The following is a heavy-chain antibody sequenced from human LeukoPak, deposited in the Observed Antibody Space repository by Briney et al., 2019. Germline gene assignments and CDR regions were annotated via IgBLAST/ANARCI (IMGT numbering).Heavy chain of an antibody. J-gene: IGHJ6*02. D-gene: IGHD2-2*01. CDR2: INHSGST. Sequence: KPGGSLRLSCAASGFTFSSYAMSWVRQAPGKGLEWIEEINHSGSTNYNPSLKSRVTISVGTSKNQFSLKLSSVTAADTAVYYCARDYCSSTSCYSKNYYGMDVWGQGTTVTVSS. V-gene: IGHV4-34*01. CDR3: ARDYCSSTSCYSKNYYGMDV. CDR1: GFTFSSYA.